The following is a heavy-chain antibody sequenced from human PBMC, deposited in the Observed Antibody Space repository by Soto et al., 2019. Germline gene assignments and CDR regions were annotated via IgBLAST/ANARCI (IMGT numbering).Heavy chain of an antibody. CDR2: IYYGGST. D-gene: IGHD1-1*01. CDR1: GGSINNGDYY. V-gene: IGHV4-30-4*01. Sequence: QGQLQESGPGLVQPSQTLSLTCTVSGGSINNGDYYWNWIRQSPEKGLEWIGYIYYGGSTYYNPPHKSLVTKSLDPSKNQFSLNLNSGTAADTAVYYCVRYNVSLVDFDAWGQGSLVTVSS. J-gene: IGHJ4*02. CDR3: VRYNVSLVDFDA.